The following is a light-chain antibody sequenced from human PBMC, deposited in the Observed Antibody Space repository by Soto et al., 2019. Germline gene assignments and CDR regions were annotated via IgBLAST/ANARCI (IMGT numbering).Light chain of an antibody. CDR1: SSDVGSYNL. V-gene: IGLV2-23*01. Sequence: QSALTQPASVSGSPGQSITISCTGTSSDVGSYNLVSWYQQHPGKAPKLMIYEGSKRPSGVSNRFSGSKSGYTASLTISGLQAEDEADYYCCSYAGSSTWVFGGGTKLTVL. CDR2: EGS. CDR3: CSYAGSSTWV. J-gene: IGLJ3*02.